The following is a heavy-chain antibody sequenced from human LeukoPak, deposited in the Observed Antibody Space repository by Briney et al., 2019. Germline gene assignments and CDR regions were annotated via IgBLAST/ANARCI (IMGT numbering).Heavy chain of an antibody. V-gene: IGHV4-38-2*01. Sequence: SETLSLTCAVSGFSISSGYFWAWIRLSPGKGLEWIGSIFHSGITYYNPSLKSRITISVDTSKNQFSLRLRSVTAADTAVYYCARRISTRRGETCSSTSCYFDYWGQGTLVTVSS. J-gene: IGHJ4*02. CDR1: GFSISSGYF. D-gene: IGHD2-2*01. CDR3: ARRISTRRGETCSSTSCYFDY. CDR2: IFHSGIT.